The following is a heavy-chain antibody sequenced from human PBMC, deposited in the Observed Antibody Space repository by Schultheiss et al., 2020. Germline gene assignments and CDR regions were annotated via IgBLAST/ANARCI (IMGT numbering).Heavy chain of an antibody. D-gene: IGHD2-2*01. J-gene: IGHJ6*03. V-gene: IGHV3-23*01. CDR1: GFTFSSYA. CDR2: ISGSGGST. Sequence: GGSLRLSCAASGFTFSSYAMSWVRQAPGKGLEWVSAISGSGGSTYYADSVKGRFTISRDNSKNTLYLQMNSLRAEDTAVYYCARDRSTSRYYYYYMDVWGQGTTVTVSS. CDR3: ARDRSTSRYYYYYMDV.